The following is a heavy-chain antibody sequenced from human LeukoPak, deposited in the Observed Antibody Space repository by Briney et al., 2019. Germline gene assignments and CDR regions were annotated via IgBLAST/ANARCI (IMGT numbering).Heavy chain of an antibody. CDR1: GFTFSSYS. CDR2: ISSSSSYI. V-gene: IGHV3-21*01. D-gene: IGHD3-9*01. Sequence: GGSLRLSCAASGFTFSSYSMNWVRQAPGKGLEWVSSISSSSSYIYYADSVKGRFTISRDNAKNSLYLQVNSLRAEDTAVYYCASNFDWLLDYWGQGTLVTVSS. J-gene: IGHJ4*02. CDR3: ASNFDWLLDY.